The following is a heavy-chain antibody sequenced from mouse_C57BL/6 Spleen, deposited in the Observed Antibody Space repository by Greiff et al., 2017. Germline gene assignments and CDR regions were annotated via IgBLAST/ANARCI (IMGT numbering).Heavy chain of an antibody. CDR2: IYPGDGDT. D-gene: IGHD3-3*01. CDR3: ARDRDGRGGFDY. V-gene: IGHV1-80*01. CDR1: GYAFSSYW. Sequence: QVQLKQSGAELVKPGASVKISCKASGYAFSSYWMNWVKQRPGKGLEWIGQIYPGDGDTNYNGKFKGKATLTADKSSSTAYMQLSSLTSEDSAVYFCARDRDGRGGFDYWGQGTTLTVSS. J-gene: IGHJ2*01.